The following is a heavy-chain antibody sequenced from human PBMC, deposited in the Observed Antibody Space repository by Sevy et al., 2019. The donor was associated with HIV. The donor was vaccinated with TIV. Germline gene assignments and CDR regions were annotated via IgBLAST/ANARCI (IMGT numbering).Heavy chain of an antibody. J-gene: IGHJ3*02. V-gene: IGHV1-69*13. Sequence: ASVKVSCKASGGTFSSYAISWVRQAPGQGLEWMGGIIRIFGTANYAQKFQGRVTITADESTSTAYMQLSSLRSEDTAVYYCARGSSSWYDIWGQGTMVTVSS. CDR2: IIRIFGTA. D-gene: IGHD6-13*01. CDR3: ARGSSSWYDI. CDR1: GGTFSSYA.